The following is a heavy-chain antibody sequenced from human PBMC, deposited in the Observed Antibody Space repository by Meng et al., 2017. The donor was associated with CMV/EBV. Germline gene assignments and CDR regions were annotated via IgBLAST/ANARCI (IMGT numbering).Heavy chain of an antibody. V-gene: IGHV1-18*01. CDR3: ARDSRSVVMTHFYDAFDI. Sequence: ASVMVSCKASGYTFTSYGISWVRQAPGQGLEWMGWISAYNGNTNYAQKLQGRVTMTTDTSTSTAYMELRSLRSDDTAVYYCARDSRSVVMTHFYDAFDIWGQGTMVTVSS. CDR2: ISAYNGNT. D-gene: IGHD3-22*01. J-gene: IGHJ3*02. CDR1: GYTFTSYG.